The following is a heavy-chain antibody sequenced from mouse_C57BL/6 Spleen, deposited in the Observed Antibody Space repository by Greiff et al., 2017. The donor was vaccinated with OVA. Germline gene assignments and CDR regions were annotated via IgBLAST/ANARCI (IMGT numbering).Heavy chain of an antibody. CDR1: GYSITSGYD. Sequence: EVKLEESGPGMVKPSQSLSLTCTVTGYSITSGYDWHWIRHFPGNKLEWMGYISYSGSTNYNPSLKSRISITHDTSKNHFFLKLNSVTTEDTATYYCARYGYDGAWFAYWGQGTLVTVSA. CDR3: ARYGYDGAWFAY. V-gene: IGHV3-1*01. D-gene: IGHD2-2*01. CDR2: ISYSGST. J-gene: IGHJ3*01.